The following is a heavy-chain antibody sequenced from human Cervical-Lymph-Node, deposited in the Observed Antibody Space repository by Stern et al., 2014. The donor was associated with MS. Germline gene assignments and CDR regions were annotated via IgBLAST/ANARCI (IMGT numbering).Heavy chain of an antibody. Sequence: QVQLQESGPGLVKPSETLSLTCTVSGGSIRSYYWSWIRQPPGKGLEWIGDIYYSGSTNYNPPLKSRVTISVDTSKNQFSLKLSSVPAADTAVYYCARGAGWFDPWGQGTLVTVSS. D-gene: IGHD3-10*01. V-gene: IGHV4-59*01. CDR3: ARGAGWFDP. CDR1: GGSIRSYY. CDR2: IYYSGST. J-gene: IGHJ5*02.